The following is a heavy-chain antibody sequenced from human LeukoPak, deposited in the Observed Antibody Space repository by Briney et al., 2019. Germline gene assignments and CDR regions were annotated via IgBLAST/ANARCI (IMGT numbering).Heavy chain of an antibody. CDR2: IHDSGTT. Sequence: SETLSLTCTVSGGSISSYYWSWIRQPPGKGLEWFGYIHDSGTTNYNPSLKSRVTILVDTSKNQFSLKLSSVTADTAVYYCARVSWFPGTSYYYMDVWGKGTTVTVSS. CDR1: GGSISSYY. D-gene: IGHD1-1*01. CDR3: ARVSWFPGTSYYYMDV. V-gene: IGHV4-59*01. J-gene: IGHJ6*03.